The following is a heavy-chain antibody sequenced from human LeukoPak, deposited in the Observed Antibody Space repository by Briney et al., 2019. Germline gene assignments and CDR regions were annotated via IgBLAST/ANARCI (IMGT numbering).Heavy chain of an antibody. Sequence: PGGSLRLSCSASGFTFSTYWMHWVRQTPGKGLVWVSRINSEGSSISYADSVEGRFTISRDNAKNTLYLQMNSLRAEDTAVYYCARRAGAYSHPYDYWGQGTLVTVSS. CDR3: ARRAGAYSHPYDY. CDR2: INSEGSSI. V-gene: IGHV3-74*01. J-gene: IGHJ4*02. CDR1: GFTFSTYW. D-gene: IGHD4/OR15-4a*01.